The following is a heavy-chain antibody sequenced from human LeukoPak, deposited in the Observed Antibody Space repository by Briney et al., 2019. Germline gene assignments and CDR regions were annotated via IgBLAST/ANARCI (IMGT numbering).Heavy chain of an antibody. V-gene: IGHV4-34*01. CDR1: GGSFSGYY. CDR2: INHSGNT. CDR3: GGGGSYPAFDY. D-gene: IGHD1-26*01. Sequence: SETLSLTCGVYGGSFSGYYWSWIRQPPGKGLEWIGEINHSGNTNYNPSLKSRVTISVNTSKNQFSLKLNSVTAADTAVYYCGGGGSYPAFDYWGQGTLVTVSS. J-gene: IGHJ4*02.